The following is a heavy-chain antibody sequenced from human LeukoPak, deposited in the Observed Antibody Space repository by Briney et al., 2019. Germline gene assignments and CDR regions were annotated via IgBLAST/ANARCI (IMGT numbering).Heavy chain of an antibody. CDR3: ARASCSSTSCYSYYYYYMDV. CDR2: IYTSGST. Sequence: SETLSLTCTVSGGSISSYYWSWIRQPAGKGLEWIGRIYTSGSTNYNPSLKSRVTMSVDTSKNQFSLKLSSVTAADTAVYYCARASCSSTSCYSYYYYYMDVWAKGPRSPSP. J-gene: IGHJ6*03. V-gene: IGHV4-4*07. D-gene: IGHD2-2*01. CDR1: GGSISSYY.